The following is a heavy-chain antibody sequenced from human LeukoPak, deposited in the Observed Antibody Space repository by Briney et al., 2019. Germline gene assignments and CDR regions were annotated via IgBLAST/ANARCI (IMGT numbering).Heavy chain of an antibody. J-gene: IGHJ4*02. D-gene: IGHD1-26*01. CDR2: IRSDGSHQ. CDR1: GFIFNTYD. Sequence: GGSLRLSCGASGFIFNTYDMHWVRQAPGKGLEWVSFIRSDGSHQFYVDSVKGRFTISRDNAKNTVFLQMNSLRVEDTAVYYCAKPSGSAFDFWGQGTLVTVSS. V-gene: IGHV3-30*02. CDR3: AKPSGSAFDF.